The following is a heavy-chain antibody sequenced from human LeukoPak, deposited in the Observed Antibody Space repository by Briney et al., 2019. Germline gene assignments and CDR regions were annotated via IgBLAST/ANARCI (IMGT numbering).Heavy chain of an antibody. CDR2: IYSGGNT. CDR1: GLTVSSNC. J-gene: IGHJ4*02. CDR3: ARSGLSRFGF. V-gene: IGHV3-53*01. D-gene: IGHD2/OR15-2a*01. Sequence: GGSLRLSCAASGLTVSSNCMSWVRQAPGKGLEWVSFIYSGGNTYYADSVKGRFTISRDNSRNTLYLQMNSLRAEDTAVYYCARSGLSRFGFWGQGTLVTVSS.